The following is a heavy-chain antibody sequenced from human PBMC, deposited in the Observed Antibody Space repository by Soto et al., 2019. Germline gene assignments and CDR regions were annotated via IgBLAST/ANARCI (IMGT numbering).Heavy chain of an antibody. CDR1: GGSFSGYY. Sequence: QVQLQQWGAGLLNPSETLSLTCAVYGGSFSGYYWNWIRQPQGKGLEWIGEISQSGTINYNPSLNSRVTLSVVASKSQFSLRLTSVTAADTAVYYCSRGPVGGITKEVYFAHWGQGSLLTVSS. D-gene: IGHD3-9*01. J-gene: IGHJ4*02. CDR3: SRGPVGGITKEVYFAH. V-gene: IGHV4-34*02. CDR2: ISQSGTI.